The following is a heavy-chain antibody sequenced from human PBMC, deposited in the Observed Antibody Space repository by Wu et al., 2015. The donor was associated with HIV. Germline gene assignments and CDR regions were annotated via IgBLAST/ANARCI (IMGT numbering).Heavy chain of an antibody. CDR2: IIPIFGTA. CDR3: ARSPELYSNYASHFDY. V-gene: IGHV1-69*12. CDR1: GGTFSSYA. Sequence: QVQLVQSGAEVKKPGSSVKVSCKASGGTFSSYAISWVRQAPGQGLEWMGGIIPIFGTANYAQKFQGRVTITADESTSTANMELSSLRSEDTAVYYCARSPELYSNYASHFDYWGQGTLVTVSS. D-gene: IGHD4-11*01. J-gene: IGHJ4*02.